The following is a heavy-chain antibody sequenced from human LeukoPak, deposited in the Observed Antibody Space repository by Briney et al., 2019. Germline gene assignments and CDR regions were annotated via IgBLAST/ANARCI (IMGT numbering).Heavy chain of an antibody. Sequence: PGGSLRLSCAASGFTFSSYSMNWVRQAPGKGLEWVSSISSSSSYIYYADSVKGRFTISRDNAKNSLYLQMNSLRAEDTAVYYCARVGGMDYYMDVWGKGTTVTVS. D-gene: IGHD3-16*01. CDR2: ISSSSSYI. V-gene: IGHV3-21*01. CDR1: GFTFSSYS. J-gene: IGHJ6*03. CDR3: ARVGGMDYYMDV.